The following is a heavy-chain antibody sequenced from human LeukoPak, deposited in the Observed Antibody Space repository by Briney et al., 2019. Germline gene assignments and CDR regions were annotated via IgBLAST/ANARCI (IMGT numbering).Heavy chain of an antibody. Sequence: ASVKVSCKASGYTFSTYSISWVRQAPGQGLEWMGWISAYNGNTDYAQKVQGRVTMTTDTSTATAYMELRSLRSDDTAVYYCAREFLVGATWPFDIWGQGTMVTVSS. J-gene: IGHJ3*02. D-gene: IGHD1-26*01. V-gene: IGHV1-18*01. CDR2: ISAYNGNT. CDR1: GYTFSTYS. CDR3: AREFLVGATWPFDI.